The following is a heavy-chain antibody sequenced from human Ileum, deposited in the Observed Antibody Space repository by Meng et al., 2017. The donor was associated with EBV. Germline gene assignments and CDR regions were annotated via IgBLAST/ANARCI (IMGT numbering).Heavy chain of an antibody. J-gene: IGHJ4*02. V-gene: IGHV4-4*03. Sequence: QVHLQLSRPGLSQPPGILLVTCSCSRVTIGDSNWWSWVRPPPGKGLEWIGESYHSGSTNYNPSIKSRVTISVDKSKIQFSLKLSSVTAADTAVYYCAREVAAAGGFDCWGQGTLVTVSS. CDR1: RVTIGDSNW. D-gene: IGHD6-13*01. CDR2: SYHSGST. CDR3: AREVAAAGGFDC.